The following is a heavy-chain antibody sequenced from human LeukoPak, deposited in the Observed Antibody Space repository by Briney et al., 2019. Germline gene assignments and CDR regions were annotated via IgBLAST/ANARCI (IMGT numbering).Heavy chain of an antibody. J-gene: IGHJ4*02. CDR3: ARDPGIAVAGRRAHYFDY. CDR1: GGSFSGYY. V-gene: IGHV4-34*01. CDR2: INHSGST. Sequence: SETLSLTCAVYGGSFSGYYWSWIRQPPGKGLEWIGGINHSGSTNYNPSLKSRVTISVDTSKDQFSLKLSSVTAADTAVYYCARDPGIAVAGRRAHYFDYWGQGTLVTVSS. D-gene: IGHD6-19*01.